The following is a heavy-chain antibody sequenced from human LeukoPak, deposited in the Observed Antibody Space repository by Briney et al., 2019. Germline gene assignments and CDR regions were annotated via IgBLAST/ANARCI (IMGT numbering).Heavy chain of an antibody. Sequence: GGSLRLSCAASGFTFSSFSMNWVGQAPGKGLEGVSSISSSGSYIYYADSVKGRFTISRDNAKNSLYLQMNSLRAEDTAVYCCARELYDSSGYPPWGQGTLVTVSS. CDR2: ISSSGSYI. CDR1: GFTFSSFS. D-gene: IGHD3-22*01. CDR3: ARELYDSSGYPP. V-gene: IGHV3-21*01. J-gene: IGHJ5*02.